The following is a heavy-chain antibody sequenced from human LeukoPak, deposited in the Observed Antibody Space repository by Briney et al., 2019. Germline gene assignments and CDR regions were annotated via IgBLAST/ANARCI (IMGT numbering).Heavy chain of an antibody. V-gene: IGHV4-59*08. CDR1: GGSITNYY. CDR3: ARQGELAIDY. D-gene: IGHD6-13*01. J-gene: IGHJ4*02. CDR2: IYNTGRT. Sequence: SETLSLTCSVSGGSITNYYWSWIRQSPGKGLEWIGFIYNTGRTNYNPSLQSRVTMSIDTSKNQFSLKLSSVTAADTAVYYCARQGELAIDYWGQGTRVTVSS.